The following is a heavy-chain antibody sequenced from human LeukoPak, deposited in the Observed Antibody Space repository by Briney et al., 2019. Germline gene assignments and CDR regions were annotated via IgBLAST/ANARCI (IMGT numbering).Heavy chain of an antibody. Sequence: GGSLRLSCAASGFTFSDYYINWIRQAPGKGLEWLSYISSSGRTIHYADSVKGRFTISRDNAQKLQYLQMNSLRAEDTAICYCARDLNTGMDVWGRGTTVTVSS. CDR1: GFTFSDYY. J-gene: IGHJ6*02. V-gene: IGHV3-11*01. CDR2: ISSSGRTI. D-gene: IGHD2/OR15-2a*01. CDR3: ARDLNTGMDV.